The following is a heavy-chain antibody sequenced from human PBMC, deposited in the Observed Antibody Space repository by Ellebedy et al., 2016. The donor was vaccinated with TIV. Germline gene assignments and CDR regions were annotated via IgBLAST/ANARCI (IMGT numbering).Heavy chain of an antibody. D-gene: IGHD1-26*01. CDR2: INTRAGNT. Sequence: ASVKVSXXASGYTFTTYYMNWVRQAPGQGLEWMGIINTRAGNTAYAQNFQGRVTMARDTSTSTVYMELSSVRSEDTAVYYCARTPPYSGSHDFFFEYWGQGTLVTVSS. J-gene: IGHJ4*02. CDR1: GYTFTTYY. CDR3: ARTPPYSGSHDFFFEY. V-gene: IGHV1-46*01.